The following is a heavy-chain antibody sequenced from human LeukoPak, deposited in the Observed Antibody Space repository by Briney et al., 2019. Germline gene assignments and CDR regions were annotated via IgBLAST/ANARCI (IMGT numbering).Heavy chain of an antibody. D-gene: IGHD2-2*01. J-gene: IGHJ2*01. V-gene: IGHV3-53*01. Sequence: PGGSLRLSCAASGFTVSGNYMSWVRQAPGKGLEWVSVIYSGGSAYYADSVKGRFTISRDNSTNTLYLQMNSLRAEDTAIYYCARDNADWYFDLWGRGTLVTVSS. CDR1: GFTVSGNY. CDR3: ARDNADWYFDL. CDR2: IYSGGSA.